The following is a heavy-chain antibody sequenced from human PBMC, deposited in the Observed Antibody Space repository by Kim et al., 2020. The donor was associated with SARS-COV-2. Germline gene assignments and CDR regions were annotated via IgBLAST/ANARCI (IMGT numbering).Heavy chain of an antibody. CDR2: INTAGDT. D-gene: IGHD6-13*01. CDR3: ARGRYGAAGNYYFYGMDV. CDR1: GFTFSSYD. J-gene: IGHJ6*02. Sequence: GGSLRLSCAASGFTFSSYDMHWVRQATGKGLEWVSTINTAGDTYYPGSVKGRFTISSENAKNSLYLQMNSLRAGDTAVYYCARGRYGAAGNYYFYGMDVWGQGTTVTVSS. V-gene: IGHV3-13*04.